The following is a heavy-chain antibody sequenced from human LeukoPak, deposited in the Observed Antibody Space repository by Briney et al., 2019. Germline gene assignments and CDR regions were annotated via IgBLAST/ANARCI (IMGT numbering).Heavy chain of an antibody. CDR2: INHSGST. V-gene: IGHV4-34*01. J-gene: IGHJ4*02. Sequence: GSLRLSCAASGVTFNTYSMNWVRQAPGKGLEWIGEINHSGSTNYNPSLKSRVTISVDTSKNQFSLKLSSVTAADTAVYYCARTLRICRFDYWGQGTLVTVSS. D-gene: IGHD2-15*01. CDR3: ARTLRICRFDY. CDR1: GVTFNTYS.